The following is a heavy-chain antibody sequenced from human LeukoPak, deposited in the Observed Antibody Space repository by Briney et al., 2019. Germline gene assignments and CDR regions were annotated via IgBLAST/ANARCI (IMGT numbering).Heavy chain of an antibody. V-gene: IGHV3-33*01. Sequence: GGSLRLSCAASGFTFSSYGMHWVRQAPGKGLEWVAVIWYDGSNKYYADSVKGRFTISRDNSKNTLYLQMDSLRAEDTAVYYCATSGGDFWSGYYSYGMDVWGQGTTVTVSS. CDR1: GFTFSSYG. J-gene: IGHJ6*02. CDR3: ATSGGDFWSGYYSYGMDV. D-gene: IGHD3-3*01. CDR2: IWYDGSNK.